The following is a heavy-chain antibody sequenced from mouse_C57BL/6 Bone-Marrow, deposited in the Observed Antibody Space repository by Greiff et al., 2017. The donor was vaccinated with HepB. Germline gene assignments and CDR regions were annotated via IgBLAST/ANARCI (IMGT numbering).Heavy chain of an antibody. CDR1: GYTFTSYG. Sequence: LQESGAELARPGASVKLSCKASGYTFTSYGISWVKQRTGQGLEWIGEIYPRSGNTYYNEKFKGKATLTADKSSSTAYMELRSLTSEDSAVYFCARDYYGYGRYFDYWGQGTTLTVSS. CDR2: IYPRSGNT. D-gene: IGHD2-2*01. V-gene: IGHV1-81*01. CDR3: ARDYYGYGRYFDY. J-gene: IGHJ2*01.